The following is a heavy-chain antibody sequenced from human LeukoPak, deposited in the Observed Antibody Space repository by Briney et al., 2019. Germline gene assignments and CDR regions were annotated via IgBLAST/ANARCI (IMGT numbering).Heavy chain of an antibody. D-gene: IGHD6-6*01. V-gene: IGHV1-2*06. CDR3: ARDGRDSSSHYYYYYMHV. CDR1: GYTFTGYY. J-gene: IGHJ6*03. CDR2: INPISGGT. Sequence: ASVKVSCKAYGYTFTGYYLHWVRQAPGQGLEWVGRINPISGGTNFAQKFQGRVTMTRDTSISTVYMELTSLKSDDAAVYYCARDGRDSSSHYYYYYMHVWGKETTVTFSS.